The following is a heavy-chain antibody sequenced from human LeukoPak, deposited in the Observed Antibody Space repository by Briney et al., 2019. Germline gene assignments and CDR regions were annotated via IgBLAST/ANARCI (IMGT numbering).Heavy chain of an antibody. V-gene: IGHV4-34*01. D-gene: IGHD4-17*01. J-gene: IGHJ4*02. CDR1: GGSFSGYY. CDR2: INHSGST. Sequence: SETLSLTCAVYGGSFSGYYWSWIRQPPGKGLEWIGEINHSGSTNYNPSLKSRVTISVDTSKNQFSLELSSVTAADTAVYYCARVSGDYFYYFDYWGQGTLVTVSS. CDR3: ARVSGDYFYYFDY.